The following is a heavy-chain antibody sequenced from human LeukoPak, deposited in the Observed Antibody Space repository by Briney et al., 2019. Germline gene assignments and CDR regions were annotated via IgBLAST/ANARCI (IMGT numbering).Heavy chain of an antibody. CDR2: IIPIFGTA. V-gene: IGHV1-69*13. Sequence: SVNVSCKASGGTFSSYAISWVRQAPGQGLEWMGGIIPIFGTANYAQKFQGRVTITADESTSTAYMELSSLRSEDTAVYYCAREGEAGYCSSTSCYAYFDYWGQGTLVTVSS. CDR3: AREGEAGYCSSTSCYAYFDY. J-gene: IGHJ4*02. CDR1: GGTFSSYA. D-gene: IGHD2-2*01.